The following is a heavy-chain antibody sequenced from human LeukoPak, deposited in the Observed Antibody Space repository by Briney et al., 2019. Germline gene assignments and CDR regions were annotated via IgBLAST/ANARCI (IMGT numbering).Heavy chain of an antibody. V-gene: IGHV3-53*01. CDR2: IYSGGST. D-gene: IGHD1-26*01. Sequence: GGSLRLSCAASGFTVSSNYMSWVRQAPGKGLEWVSVIYSGGSTYYADSVKGRFTISRDNSKNTLYLQMNSLRAEDTAVYYCARDRGGSYYAYFDYWGQGTLVTVSS. CDR1: GFTVSSNY. J-gene: IGHJ4*02. CDR3: ARDRGGSYYAYFDY.